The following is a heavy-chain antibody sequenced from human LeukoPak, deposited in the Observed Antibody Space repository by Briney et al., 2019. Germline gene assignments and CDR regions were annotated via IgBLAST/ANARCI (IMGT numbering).Heavy chain of an antibody. V-gene: IGHV3-7*01. J-gene: IGHJ4*02. CDR3: ARDPSRGYSYGYADY. CDR1: GFSFSTYW. CDR2: IMRDGSEK. D-gene: IGHD5-18*01. Sequence: GGSLRLSCAASGFSFSTYWMNWVRQPPGKGLEWVANIMRDGSEKYYEDSVKGRFTISRDNAKNSLYLQMNSLRAEDTAVYYCARDPSRGYSYGYADYWGQGSLVIVSS.